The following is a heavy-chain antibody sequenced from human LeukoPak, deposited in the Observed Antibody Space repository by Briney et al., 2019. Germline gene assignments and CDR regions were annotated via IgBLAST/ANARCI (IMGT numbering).Heavy chain of an antibody. CDR1: GFSFSSHW. CDR2: ISDDGSYT. Sequence: GSLRLSCAASGFSFSSHWVHWVRQAPGKGLVWVSRISDDGSYTSNVDSVKGRFTISRDNVNNMLYLHMNSLRAEDTAVYYCASFGISWRSSYWGQGTLVTVSS. J-gene: IGHJ4*02. D-gene: IGHD2-21*01. V-gene: IGHV3-74*01. CDR3: ASFGISWRSSY.